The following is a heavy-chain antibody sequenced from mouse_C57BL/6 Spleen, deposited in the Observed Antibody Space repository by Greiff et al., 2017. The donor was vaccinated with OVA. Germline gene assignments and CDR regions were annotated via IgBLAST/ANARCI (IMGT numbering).Heavy chain of an antibody. CDR1: GYSFTGYY. D-gene: IGHD1-1*01. V-gene: IGHV1-42*01. J-gene: IGHJ4*01. CDR3: ASSYGDAMDY. Sequence: EVKLQESGPELVKPGASVKISCKASGYSFTGYYMNWVKQSPEKSLEWIGEINPSTGGTTYNQKFKAKATLTVDKSSSTAYMQLKSLTSEDSAVYYCASSYGDAMDYWGQGTSVTVSS. CDR2: INPSTGGT.